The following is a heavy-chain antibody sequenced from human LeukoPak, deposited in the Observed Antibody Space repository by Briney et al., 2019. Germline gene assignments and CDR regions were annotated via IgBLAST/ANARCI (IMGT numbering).Heavy chain of an antibody. CDR3: ARQTGSGLFILP. CDR1: GYTFTGYY. J-gene: IGHJ4*02. Sequence: ASVKVSCKAFGYTFTGYYMHWVRQAPGQGLEWMGWINPNSGGTNYAQKFQGRVTITRDTSISTAYMELSRLRSDDTAVYYCARQTGSGLFILPGGQGTLVTVSS. V-gene: IGHV1-2*02. CDR2: INPNSGGT. D-gene: IGHD3/OR15-3a*01.